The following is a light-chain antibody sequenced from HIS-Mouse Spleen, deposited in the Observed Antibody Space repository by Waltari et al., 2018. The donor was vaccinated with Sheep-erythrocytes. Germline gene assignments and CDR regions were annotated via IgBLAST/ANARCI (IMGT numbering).Light chain of an antibody. J-gene: IGLJ3*02. CDR1: RSDVGSYTL. Sequence: QSALTQPASVSGSPGQSITISCTGTRSDVGSYTLFSWYQQHPVNAPKPMIYEGSKRPSGVSNRFSGSKSGNTASLTISGLQAEDEADYYCCSYAGSSTWVFGGGTKLTVL. CDR2: EGS. V-gene: IGLV2-23*01. CDR3: CSYAGSSTWV.